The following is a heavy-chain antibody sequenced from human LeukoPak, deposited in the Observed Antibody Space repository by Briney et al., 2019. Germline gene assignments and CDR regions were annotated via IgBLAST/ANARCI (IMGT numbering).Heavy chain of an antibody. Sequence: PGGSLRLSCAASGFTFSSYGMHWVRQAPGKGLEWVAVIWYDGSNKYYADSVKGRFTISRGNSKNTLYLQMNSLRAEDTAVYYCARLQGSFWYFDLWGLGTLVTVSS. CDR2: IWYDGSNK. D-gene: IGHD4-11*01. CDR1: GFTFSSYG. CDR3: ARLQGSFWYFDL. J-gene: IGHJ2*01. V-gene: IGHV3-33*01.